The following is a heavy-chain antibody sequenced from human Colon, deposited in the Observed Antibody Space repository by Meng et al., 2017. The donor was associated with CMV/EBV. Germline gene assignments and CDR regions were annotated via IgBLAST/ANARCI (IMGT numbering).Heavy chain of an antibody. J-gene: IGHJ6*02. CDR1: SGSISNYN. Sequence: SETLSLTCTVSSGSISNYNFNWIRQSPGKGLEWIGNIFYTGSTNYNPSLESRVTISIDTSKNKFSLNLNSVTAADTAVYYCAAAGLSGGMDVWGQGTTVTVSS. V-gene: IGHV4-59*01. CDR2: IFYTGST. CDR3: AAAGLSGGMDV.